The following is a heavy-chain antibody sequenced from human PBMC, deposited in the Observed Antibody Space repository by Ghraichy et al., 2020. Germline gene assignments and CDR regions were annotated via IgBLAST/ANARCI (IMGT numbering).Heavy chain of an antibody. CDR1: GFTFSSYS. V-gene: IGHV3-48*02. J-gene: IGHJ5*02. Sequence: GSLRLSCAASGFTFSSYSMNWVRQAPGKGLEWVSYISSSSSTIYYADSVKGRFTISRDNAKNSLYLQMNSLRDEDTAVYYCARDDPGIAVPSWFDPWGQGTLVTVSS. CDR2: ISSSSSTI. D-gene: IGHD6-19*01. CDR3: ARDDPGIAVPSWFDP.